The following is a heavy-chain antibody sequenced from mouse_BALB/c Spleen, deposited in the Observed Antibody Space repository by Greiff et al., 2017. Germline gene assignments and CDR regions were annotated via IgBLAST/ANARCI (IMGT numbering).Heavy chain of an antibody. V-gene: IGHV1S81*02. D-gene: IGHD3-3*01. CDR2: INPSNGGT. J-gene: IGHJ4*01. Sequence: VQLQQSGAELVKPGASVKLSCKASGYTFTSYYMYWVKQRPGQGLEWIGEINPSNGGTNFNEKFKSKATLTVDKSSSTAYMQLSSLTSEDSAVYYCTRSGLYYAMDYWGQGTSVTVSS. CDR1: GYTFTSYY. CDR3: TRSGLYYAMDY.